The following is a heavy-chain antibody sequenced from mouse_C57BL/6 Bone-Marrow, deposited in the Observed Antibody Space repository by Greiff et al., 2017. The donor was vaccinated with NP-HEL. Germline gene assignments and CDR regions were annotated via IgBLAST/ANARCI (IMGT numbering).Heavy chain of an antibody. CDR2: ISNGGGST. CDR1: GFTFSDYY. Sequence: DVKLVESGGGLVQPGGSLKLSCAASGFTFSDYYMYWVRQTPEKRLEWVAYISNGGGSTYYPDTVKGRFTISRDNAKNTLYLQMSRLKSEDTAMYYCARAYDYDFDYWGQGTTLTVSS. D-gene: IGHD2-4*01. CDR3: ARAYDYDFDY. J-gene: IGHJ2*01. V-gene: IGHV5-12*01.